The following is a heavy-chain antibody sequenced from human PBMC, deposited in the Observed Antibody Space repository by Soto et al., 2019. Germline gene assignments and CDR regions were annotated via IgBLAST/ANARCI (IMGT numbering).Heavy chain of an antibody. Sequence: GGSLRLSCEASGFSFSSSAMNWVRQAPGKGLEWISVISGSGGATYFADSVKGRFTISRDNSRNTLYLQMNSLRAEDTAVYYCAKATLRVVHPLVFDHWGQGSLVTVSS. V-gene: IGHV3-23*01. CDR3: AKATLRVVHPLVFDH. D-gene: IGHD3-3*01. CDR1: GFSFSSSA. J-gene: IGHJ4*02. CDR2: ISGSGGAT.